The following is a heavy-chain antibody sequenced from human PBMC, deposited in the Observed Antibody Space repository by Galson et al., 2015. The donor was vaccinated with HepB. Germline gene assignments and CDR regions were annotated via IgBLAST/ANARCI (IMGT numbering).Heavy chain of an antibody. CDR3: AHLGYCSGATCYPNVVRWFDP. CDR2: IYWDDEK. V-gene: IGHV2-5*02. Sequence: PALVKPTQTLTLTCTFSGFSFSTSEVGVGWIRQPPGKALEWLALIYWDDEKHYSPSLKSRLTISKDTSKNQVVLKMTDMDPVDTGTYYCAHLGYCSGATCYPNVVRWFDPWGQGILVTVSS. D-gene: IGHD2-15*01. CDR1: GFSFSTSEVG. J-gene: IGHJ5*02.